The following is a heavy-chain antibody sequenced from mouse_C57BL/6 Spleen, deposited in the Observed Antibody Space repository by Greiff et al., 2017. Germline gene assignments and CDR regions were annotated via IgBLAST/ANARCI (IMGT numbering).Heavy chain of an antibody. J-gene: IGHJ3*01. CDR3: ARGGSVYDSWFAY. Sequence: QVQLQQPGAELVRPGTSVTLSCKASGYTFTSYWMHWVKQRPGQGLEWIGVIDPSDSYTNYNQKFKGKATLTVDTSSSTAYMQLSSLTSEDSAVYYCARGGSVYDSWFAYWGQGTLVTVSA. CDR1: GYTFTSYW. D-gene: IGHD2-3*01. CDR2: IDPSDSYT. V-gene: IGHV1-59*01.